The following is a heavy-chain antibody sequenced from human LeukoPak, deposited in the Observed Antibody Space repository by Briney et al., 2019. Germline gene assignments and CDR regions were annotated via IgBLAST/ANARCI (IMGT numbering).Heavy chain of an antibody. CDR2: INHSGST. D-gene: IGHD3-22*01. J-gene: IGHJ4*02. Sequence: PSETLSLTCTVSGGSISSSSYYWGWIRQPPGKGLEWIGEINHSGSTNYNPSLKSRVTISVDTSKNQFSLKLSSVTAADTAVYYCARPIYDNSGYYYGSFDYWGQGTLVTVSS. CDR1: GGSISSSSYY. V-gene: IGHV4-39*07. CDR3: ARPIYDNSGYYYGSFDY.